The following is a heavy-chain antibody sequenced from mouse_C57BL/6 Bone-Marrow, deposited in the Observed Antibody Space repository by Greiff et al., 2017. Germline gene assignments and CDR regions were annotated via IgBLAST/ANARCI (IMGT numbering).Heavy chain of an antibody. V-gene: IGHV1-82*01. CDR2: IYPGDGDT. CDR1: GYAFSSSW. Sequence: VQLQQSGPELVKPGASVKISCKASGYAFSSSWMNWVKQRPGKGLEWIGRIYPGDGDTNYNGKFKGKATLTADKSASTAYMQRSSLTSEDSAVYFCAEGAWYNAMDYWGQGTSVTVSS. J-gene: IGHJ4*01. CDR3: AEGAWYNAMDY.